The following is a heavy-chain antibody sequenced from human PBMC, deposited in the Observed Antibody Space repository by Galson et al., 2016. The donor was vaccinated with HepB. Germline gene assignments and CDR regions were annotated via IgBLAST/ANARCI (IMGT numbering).Heavy chain of an antibody. CDR3: AREGDKEATGSPVS. J-gene: IGHJ5*01. Sequence: SLRLSCAASGFTFDDYALHWVRQVPGKGLEWVSGISWDSGSIVYADSVRGRFTISRDNARFSLYLEMSSLRTEDTALYFCAREGDKEATGSPVSWGQGTLVSVSS. D-gene: IGHD3-16*01. CDR2: ISWDSGSI. CDR1: GFTFDDYA. V-gene: IGHV3-9*01.